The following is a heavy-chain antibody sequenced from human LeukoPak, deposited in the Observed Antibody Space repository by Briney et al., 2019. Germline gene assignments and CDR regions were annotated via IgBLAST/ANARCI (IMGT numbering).Heavy chain of an antibody. CDR3: AKVSFNLDY. J-gene: IGHJ4*02. CDR2: IESNGRRT. V-gene: IGHV3-74*01. Sequence: GGSLRLSCAASGSTFSDYWIHWVRQAPGEGLVWVAGIESNGRRTLYADSVKGRFTISRDNSKNTLYLQMNSLRPEDTAVYYCAKVSFNLDYWGQGTLVTVSS. D-gene: IGHD3-16*02. CDR1: GSTFSDYW.